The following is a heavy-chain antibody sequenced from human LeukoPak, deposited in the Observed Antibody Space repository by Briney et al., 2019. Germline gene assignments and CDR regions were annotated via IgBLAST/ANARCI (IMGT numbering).Heavy chain of an antibody. CDR3: ARVIRAYSPFDAFDI. V-gene: IGHV4-39*07. Sequence: SETLSLTCTVSGGSISSSSYYWGWIRQPPGKGLEWIGSMEYSGSTYYNPSLKSRVTISVDTSKNQFSLKLSSVTAADTAVYYCARVIRAYSPFDAFDIWGQGTMVTVSS. CDR2: MEYSGST. D-gene: IGHD6-13*01. J-gene: IGHJ3*02. CDR1: GGSISSSSYY.